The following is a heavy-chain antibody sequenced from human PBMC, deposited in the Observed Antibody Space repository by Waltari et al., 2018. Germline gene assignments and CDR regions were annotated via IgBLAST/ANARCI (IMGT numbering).Heavy chain of an antibody. V-gene: IGHV1-46*01. J-gene: IGHJ2*01. CDR1: GYTFTSYY. D-gene: IGHD1-7*01. CDR3: ARDKGNWNYNWYFDL. CDR2: INPSGGST. Sequence: QVQLVQSGAEVKKPGASVKVSCKASGYTFTSYYMHWVQQAPGQGLEWMGIINPSGGSTSYAQKFQGRVTMTRDTSTSTVYMELSSLRSEDTAVYYCARDKGNWNYNWYFDLWGRGTLVTVSS.